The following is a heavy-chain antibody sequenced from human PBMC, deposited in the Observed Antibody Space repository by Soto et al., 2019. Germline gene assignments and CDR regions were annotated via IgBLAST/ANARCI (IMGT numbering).Heavy chain of an antibody. CDR1: VGSISSYY. D-gene: IGHD3-10*01. CDR3: ASLRITMVRGVEYYYYYGMDV. J-gene: IGHJ6*02. V-gene: IGHV4-4*08. CDR2: IYDSGST. Sequence: SETLSLTCTVSVGSISSYYWSWIRQPPGKGLEWIGYIYDSGSTNYNPSLKSRVTISVDTSKNQFSLKLSSVTAADTAVYYCASLRITMVRGVEYYYYYGMDVWGQGTTVTVSS.